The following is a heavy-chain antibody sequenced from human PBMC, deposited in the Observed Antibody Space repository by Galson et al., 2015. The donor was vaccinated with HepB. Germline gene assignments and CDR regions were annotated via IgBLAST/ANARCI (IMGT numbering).Heavy chain of an antibody. Sequence: SVKVSCKASGGTFSSYAISWVRQAPGQGLEWMGGIIPLFGTANYAQKFQGRVTITADKSTSTAYMELSSLRSEDTAVYYCARSPPTDSSGWYNDFDYWGQGTLVTVSS. J-gene: IGHJ4*02. CDR1: GGTFSSYA. V-gene: IGHV1-69*06. CDR3: ARSPPTDSSGWYNDFDY. CDR2: IIPLFGTA. D-gene: IGHD6-19*01.